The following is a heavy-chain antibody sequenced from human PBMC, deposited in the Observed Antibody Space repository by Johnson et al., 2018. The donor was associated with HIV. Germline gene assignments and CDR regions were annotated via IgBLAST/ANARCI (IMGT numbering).Heavy chain of an antibody. V-gene: IGHV3-9*01. Sequence: VQLVESGGGVVQPGRSLRLSCAASGFTFDDYAMHWVRQAPGKGLEWVSGISWNRANIGSAGSVKGRFTISRDNAKNSLYLQMNSLRAEDTAVYYCAREKGLRELVGANSNAFDIWGQGTMVTVSS. CDR1: GFTFDDYA. J-gene: IGHJ3*02. CDR3: AREKGLRELVGANSNAFDI. D-gene: IGHD1-26*01. CDR2: ISWNRANI.